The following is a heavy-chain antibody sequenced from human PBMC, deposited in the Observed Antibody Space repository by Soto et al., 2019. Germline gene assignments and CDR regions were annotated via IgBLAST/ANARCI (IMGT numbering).Heavy chain of an antibody. D-gene: IGHD3-10*01. CDR3: AKGKFGEAPMEV. CDR1: GFTFSSYA. V-gene: IGHV3-23*01. CDR2: ISGSGGST. J-gene: IGHJ6*02. Sequence: GESLKISCAASGFTFSSYAMSWVRQAPGKGLEWVSAISGSGGSTYYADSVKGRFTISRDNSKNTLYLQMNSLRAEDTAVYYCAKGKFGEAPMEVWGQGTTVKVSS.